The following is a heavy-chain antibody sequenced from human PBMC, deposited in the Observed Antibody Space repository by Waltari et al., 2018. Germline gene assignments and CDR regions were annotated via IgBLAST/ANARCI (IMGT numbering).Heavy chain of an antibody. D-gene: IGHD4-17*01. Sequence: EVQLMESGGGLVKPGGSLRLSCAASGFTFSNAWMSWVRQAPGKGLEWVGRIKSKTDGVTKDYAAPLKGRFTISRDDSKNTLYLQMNSLKTEDTAVYYCTTRGRVYGDYFDYWGQGTLVTVSS. V-gene: IGHV3-15*01. CDR2: IKSKTDGVTK. J-gene: IGHJ4*02. CDR3: TTRGRVYGDYFDY. CDR1: GFTFSNAW.